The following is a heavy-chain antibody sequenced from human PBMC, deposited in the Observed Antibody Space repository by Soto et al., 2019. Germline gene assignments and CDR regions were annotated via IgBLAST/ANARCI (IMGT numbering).Heavy chain of an antibody. Sequence: SETLCLTCTVSGDSVSSGSYYWCWIRQPPGKGLECIGYIYYSGSTNYNPSLKSRVTISVDTSKNQFSLKLSSVTAADTAVYYCARVWGYYFDYWGQGTLVTVS. CDR3: ARVWGYYFDY. CDR1: GDSVSSGSYY. V-gene: IGHV4-61*01. D-gene: IGHD2-21*01. CDR2: IYYSGST. J-gene: IGHJ4*02.